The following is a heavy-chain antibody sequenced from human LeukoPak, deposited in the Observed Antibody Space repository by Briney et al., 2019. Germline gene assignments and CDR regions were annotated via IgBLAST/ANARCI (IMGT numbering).Heavy chain of an antibody. D-gene: IGHD2-15*01. Sequence: GGSLRLSCAASGFTFSDYYVSWIRQAPGKGLEWVSYISSSSSYTNYADSVKGRFTISRDNAKNSLYLQMNSLRAEDTAVYYCARAPRYCSGGSCYSIDYWGQGTLVTVSS. CDR1: GFTFSDYY. J-gene: IGHJ4*02. V-gene: IGHV3-11*06. CDR3: ARAPRYCSGGSCYSIDY. CDR2: ISSSSSYT.